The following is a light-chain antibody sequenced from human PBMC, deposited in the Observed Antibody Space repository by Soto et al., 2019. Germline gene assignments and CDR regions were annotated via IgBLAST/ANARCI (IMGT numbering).Light chain of an antibody. CDR2: AVS. CDR3: QQYAVTERT. Sequence: EIVLTQSPGTLSLSPGETATRSCRASQSFYGNFLAWYQQKPGQSPRLLIHAVSTSATGVPDRFSGSGSGADFTLTINRLEPEDCAVYYCQQYAVTERTCGQATMVEI. J-gene: IGKJ1*01. V-gene: IGKV3-20*01. CDR1: QSFYGNF.